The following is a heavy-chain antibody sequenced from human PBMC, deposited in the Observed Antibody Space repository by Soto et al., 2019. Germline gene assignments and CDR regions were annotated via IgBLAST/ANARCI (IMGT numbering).Heavy chain of an antibody. J-gene: IGHJ5*02. CDR3: ATSGGGWHIGS. Sequence: QVQLQESGPGLVKPLETLSLTCAVSGGSISGTDWWSWVRQVPGKGVEWIGEIHHTGSTTYNPSLKSRVTIAVHNSKTQFSLNLYSVTAAHTAVYYCATSGGGWHIGSWGQGPLVNVSS. D-gene: IGHD2-15*01. V-gene: IGHV4-4*02. CDR1: GGSISGTDW. CDR2: IHHTGST.